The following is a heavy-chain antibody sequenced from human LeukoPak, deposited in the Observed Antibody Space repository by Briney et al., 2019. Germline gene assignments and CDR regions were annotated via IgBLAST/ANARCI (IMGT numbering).Heavy chain of an antibody. V-gene: IGHV3-23*01. D-gene: IGHD3-10*02. J-gene: IGHJ6*04. CDR1: GFTFSSYA. CDR2: ISASGAGT. Sequence: PGGSLRLSCAASGFTFSSYAMSWVRQAPGKGLEWVSAISASGAGTYYGDSVKGRFTISRDNSKNTLFLQMDSLRAEDTAVYYCAELGITMIGGVWGKGTTVTISS. CDR3: AELGITMIGGV.